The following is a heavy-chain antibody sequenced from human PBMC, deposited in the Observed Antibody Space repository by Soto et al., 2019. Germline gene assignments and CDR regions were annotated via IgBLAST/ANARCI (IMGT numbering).Heavy chain of an antibody. CDR3: AASDYYDSSGFDP. Sequence: PGGSLRLSCAASGFTFSSYSMNWVRQAPGKGLEWVSSISSSSSYIYYADSVKGRFTISRDNAKNSLYLQMNSLRAEDTAVYYCAASDYYDSSGFDPWGQGTLVTVSA. CDR2: ISSSSSYI. CDR1: GFTFSSYS. V-gene: IGHV3-21*01. D-gene: IGHD3-22*01. J-gene: IGHJ5*02.